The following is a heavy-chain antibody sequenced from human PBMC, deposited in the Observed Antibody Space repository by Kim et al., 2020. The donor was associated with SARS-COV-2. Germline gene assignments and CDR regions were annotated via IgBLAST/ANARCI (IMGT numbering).Heavy chain of an antibody. Sequence: ASVKVSCKASGYTFTSYAMNWVRQAPGQGLEWMGWINTNTGNPTYAQGFTGRFVFSLDTSVSTASLQISSLKAEDTAVYYCARAGSSWYHLWFDPWGQGTLVTVSS. V-gene: IGHV7-4-1*02. CDR2: INTNTGNP. CDR1: GYTFTSYA. D-gene: IGHD6-13*01. J-gene: IGHJ5*02. CDR3: ARAGSSWYHLWFDP.